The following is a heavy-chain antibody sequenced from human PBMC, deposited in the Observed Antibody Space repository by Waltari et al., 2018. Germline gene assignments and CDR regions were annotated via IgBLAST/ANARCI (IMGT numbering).Heavy chain of an antibody. CDR1: GFTFSNSW. CDR3: VRDLRWAFDI. V-gene: IGHV3-7*01. D-gene: IGHD2-15*01. Sequence: EVQVVESGGGLVQPGGSLRLSCEASGFTFSNSWMNWVRQAPGKGVEWVAKINPDGSAKTYVDSVKGRFTISRDNAKNSLYLPMNSLRAEDTAVYYCVRDLRWAFDIWGQGTMVTVSA. J-gene: IGHJ3*02. CDR2: INPDGSAK.